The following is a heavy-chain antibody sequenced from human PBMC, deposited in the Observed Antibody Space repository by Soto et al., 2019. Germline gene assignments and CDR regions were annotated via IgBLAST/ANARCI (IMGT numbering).Heavy chain of an antibody. CDR3: ARVSSGGYCSSTSCYTYWYFDL. Sequence: EVQLVESGGGLVQPGGSLRLSCAASGFTFNNYWMHWVRQAPGKGLVWVSRINSDGTSTSYADSVKGRFIISRDNAKNTLYLQMNSLRAEDTAVYYCARVSSGGYCSSTSCYTYWYFDLWGRGTLVTVSS. V-gene: IGHV3-74*01. CDR2: INSDGTST. CDR1: GFTFNNYW. D-gene: IGHD2-2*01. J-gene: IGHJ2*01.